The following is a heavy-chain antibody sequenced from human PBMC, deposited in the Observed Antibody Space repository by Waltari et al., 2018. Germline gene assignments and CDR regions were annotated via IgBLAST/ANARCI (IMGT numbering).Heavy chain of an antibody. Sequence: EVQLVESGGGLVKPGGSPRLSCAASGFTFSNVWMSWVRQAPGKGLEWVGRIKSKSDGGTTDYAAPVKGRFTISRDDSKNTLYLQMNTLKIEDTAVYYCTTISGKNWGQGTLVTVSS. V-gene: IGHV3-15*01. CDR3: TTISGKN. CDR2: IKSKSDGGTT. J-gene: IGHJ4*02. D-gene: IGHD3-3*01. CDR1: GFTFSNVW.